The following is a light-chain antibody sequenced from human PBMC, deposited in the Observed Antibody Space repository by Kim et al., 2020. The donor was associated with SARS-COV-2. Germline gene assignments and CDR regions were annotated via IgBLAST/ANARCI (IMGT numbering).Light chain of an antibody. CDR1: QTVNSNY. Sequence: SPGESATLSCRASQTVNSNYLAWYRQKPGQAPRLLISGASNRATGIPDRFSGRGSGTDFTLTISRLEPEDFAVYYCQQYGSSPLYTFGQGTKLEI. CDR2: GAS. CDR3: QQYGSSPLYT. V-gene: IGKV3-20*01. J-gene: IGKJ2*01.